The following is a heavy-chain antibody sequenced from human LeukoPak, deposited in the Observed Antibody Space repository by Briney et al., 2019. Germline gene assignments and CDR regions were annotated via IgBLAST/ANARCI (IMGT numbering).Heavy chain of an antibody. V-gene: IGHV4-34*01. CDR3: ARETTSSWYDLYYYYGMDV. CDR1: GGSFSGYY. D-gene: IGHD6-13*01. J-gene: IGHJ6*02. CDR2: INHSGST. Sequence: PSETLSLTCAVYGGSFSGYYWSSIRQPPGKGLEWIGEINHSGSTNYNPSLKSRVTISVDTSKNQFSLKLSSVTAADTAVYYCARETTSSWYDLYYYYGMDVWGQGTTVTVSS.